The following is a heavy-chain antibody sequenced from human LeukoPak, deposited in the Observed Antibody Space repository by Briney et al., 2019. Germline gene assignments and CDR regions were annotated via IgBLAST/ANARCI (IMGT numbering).Heavy chain of an antibody. CDR1: GGSFSSSSYS. J-gene: IGHJ3*02. V-gene: IGHV4-39*01. CDR2: IYYSGST. Sequence: PSETLSLTCTVSGGSFSSSSYSWGWIRQPPGKGLEWIGSIYYSGSTYYNPSLKSRVTISVDTSKNQFSLKLNSVTAADTAVYYCAKHSRSGYSAYENAFDIWGQGTMVTVSS. D-gene: IGHD5-12*01. CDR3: AKHSRSGYSAYENAFDI.